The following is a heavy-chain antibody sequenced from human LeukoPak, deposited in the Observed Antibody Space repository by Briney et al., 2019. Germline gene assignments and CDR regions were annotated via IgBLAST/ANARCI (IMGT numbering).Heavy chain of an antibody. V-gene: IGHV4-39*01. D-gene: IGHD6-13*01. J-gene: IGHJ4*02. CDR2: IYYSGST. CDR3: ARLGYSVSWTDC. CDR1: GGSISSSSHY. Sequence: SETLSLTCAVSGGSISSSSHYWVWLPQPPGKRLEWIGSIYYSGSTYYNPSLKSRVTISVDTSKDQFSLRLSSVTAADMAVYFCARLGYSVSWTDCWGQGTLVTVSS.